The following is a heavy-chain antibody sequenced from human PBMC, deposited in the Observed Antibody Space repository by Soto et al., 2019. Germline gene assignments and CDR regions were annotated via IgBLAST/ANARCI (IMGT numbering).Heavy chain of an antibody. Sequence: SETLSLTCTVSGGSISSGGYYWSWIRQHPGKGLGWIGYIYYSGSTYYNPSLKSRVTISVDTSKNQFSLKLSSVTAADTAVYYCARDEYYYDSSGPISAFDIWGQGTMVTVSS. CDR1: GGSISSGGYY. CDR3: ARDEYYYDSSGPISAFDI. J-gene: IGHJ3*02. CDR2: IYYSGST. V-gene: IGHV4-31*03. D-gene: IGHD3-22*01.